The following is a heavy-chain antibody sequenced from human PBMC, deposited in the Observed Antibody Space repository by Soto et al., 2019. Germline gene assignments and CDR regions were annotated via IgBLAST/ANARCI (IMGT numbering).Heavy chain of an antibody. CDR2: INPNSGGT. D-gene: IGHD3-9*01. Sequence: ASVKVSCKASGYTFTGYYMHWVRQAPGQGLEWMGWINPNSGGTNYAQKFQGWVTMTRDTSISTAYMELSRLRSDDTAVYYCARNGGRDILTGYASYNWFDPWGQGTLVTVS. CDR3: ARNGGRDILTGYASYNWFDP. CDR1: GYTFTGYY. V-gene: IGHV1-2*04. J-gene: IGHJ5*02.